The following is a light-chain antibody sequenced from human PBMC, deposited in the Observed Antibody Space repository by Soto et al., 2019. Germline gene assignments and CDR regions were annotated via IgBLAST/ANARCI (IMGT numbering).Light chain of an antibody. J-gene: IGLJ3*02. CDR3: AAWDDSLSGWV. V-gene: IGLV1-47*02. Sequence: QLVLTQPPSASGTPGQRVTISCSGSSSNIGSNYVYWYQHLPGTAPKLLIYSNNQRPSGVPDRFSGSKSGTSASLAISGLRSEDEADYYCAAWDDSLSGWVFGGGTKLTVL. CDR2: SNN. CDR1: SSNIGSNY.